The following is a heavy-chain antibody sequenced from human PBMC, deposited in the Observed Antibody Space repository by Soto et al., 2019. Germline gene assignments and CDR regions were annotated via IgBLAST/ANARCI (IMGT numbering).Heavy chain of an antibody. V-gene: IGHV4-59*01. CDR1: GASMNDYY. J-gene: IGHJ4*02. CDR2: LHYSGSA. CDR3: ARSGHIFAGVF. D-gene: IGHD3-16*01. Sequence: QVHLQESGPGLVKPSETLSLTCSVSGASMNDYYGSWVRQSPGKGLEHIGYLHYSGSANYNPSLRSRVTISMDRSKNQFSLRMTSVTAADTAIYYCARSGHIFAGVFWGQGILVTVSS.